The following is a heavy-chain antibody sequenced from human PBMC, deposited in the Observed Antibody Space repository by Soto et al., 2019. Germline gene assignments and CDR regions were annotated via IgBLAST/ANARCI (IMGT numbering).Heavy chain of an antibody. V-gene: IGHV1-18*01. CDR2: ISAYNGNT. D-gene: IGHD2-2*01. CDR3: ARATYYSSTSCYLRYFDY. Sequence: QVQLVQCGAEVKKPGASVKVSCKASGYTLTSYGISWVRQAPGQGLEWMGWISAYNGNTNYAQKLQGRVTMTTDTSTSTAYMELRSLRSDDTAVYYCARATYYSSTSCYLRYFDYWGQGTLVTVSS. J-gene: IGHJ4*02. CDR1: GYTLTSYG.